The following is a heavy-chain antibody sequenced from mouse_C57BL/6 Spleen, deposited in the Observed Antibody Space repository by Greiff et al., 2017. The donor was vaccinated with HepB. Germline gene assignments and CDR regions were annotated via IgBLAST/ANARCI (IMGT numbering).Heavy chain of an antibody. D-gene: IGHD1-1*01. J-gene: IGHJ4*01. V-gene: IGHV1-82*01. CDR3: ARAVVATGAMDY. CDR2: IYPGDGDT. Sequence: VKLQESGPELVKPGASVKISCKASGYAFSSSWMNWVKQRPGKGLEWIGRIYPGDGDTNYNGKFKGKATLTADKSSSTAYMQLSSLTSEDSAVYFCARAVVATGAMDYWGQGTSVTVSS. CDR1: GYAFSSSW.